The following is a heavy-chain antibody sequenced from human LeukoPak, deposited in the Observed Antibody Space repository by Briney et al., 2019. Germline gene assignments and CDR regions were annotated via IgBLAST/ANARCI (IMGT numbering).Heavy chain of an antibody. J-gene: IGHJ4*02. V-gene: IGHV3-15*01. Sequence: PGGSLRLSCAASGFTFSNARMSWVRQAPGKGLAWVGRIKSKTDGGTTDYAAPVKGRFTISRDDSKNTLYLQMNSLKTEDTAVYDCTTDHKDYGDYADYWGQGTLVTVSS. CDR1: GFTFSNAR. CDR2: IKSKTDGGTT. CDR3: TTDHKDYGDYADY. D-gene: IGHD4-17*01.